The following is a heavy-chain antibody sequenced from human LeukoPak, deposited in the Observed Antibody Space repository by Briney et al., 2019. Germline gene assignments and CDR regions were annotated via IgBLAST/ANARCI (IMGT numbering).Heavy chain of an antibody. CDR1: GFTFSSYA. Sequence: GGSLRLSCAASGFTFSSYAMSWVRQAPGKGLEWVSTINVSGGSTYYADSVKGRFTISRDNSKNTLYLQMNGLRAEDMAIYYCAKYGRSGYSSGMDVWGQGTTVTVSS. CDR3: AKYGRSGYSSGMDV. J-gene: IGHJ6*02. CDR2: INVSGGST. D-gene: IGHD2-15*01. V-gene: IGHV3-23*01.